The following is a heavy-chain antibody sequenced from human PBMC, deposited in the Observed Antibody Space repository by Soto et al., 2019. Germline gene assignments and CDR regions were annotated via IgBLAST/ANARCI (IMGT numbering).Heavy chain of an antibody. CDR1: GFTVSSNY. CDR2: IYSGGST. Sequence: GGSLRLSCAASGFTVSSNYMSWVRQAPGKGLEWVSVIYSGGSTDYADSGKGRFTISRDNSKNTLYLQMKSLRAEDTAVYYGASQYCSGGSCYSGVIDYWGQGTLVTVSS. J-gene: IGHJ4*02. CDR3: ASQYCSGGSCYSGVIDY. V-gene: IGHV3-66*04. D-gene: IGHD2-15*01.